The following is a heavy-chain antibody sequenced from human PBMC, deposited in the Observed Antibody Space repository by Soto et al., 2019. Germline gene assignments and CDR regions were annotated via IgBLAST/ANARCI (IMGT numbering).Heavy chain of an antibody. Sequence: QVQLVESGGGVVQPGRSLRLSCAASGFTFSSYAMHWVRQAPGKGLEWVAVISYDGSNKYYADSVKGRFTISRDNSKNTLYLQMNSLRAEDTAVYNCARDRSSGWYRRNGVFDYWGQGTLVTVSS. J-gene: IGHJ4*02. CDR3: ARDRSSGWYRRNGVFDY. D-gene: IGHD6-19*01. CDR1: GFTFSSYA. V-gene: IGHV3-30-3*01. CDR2: ISYDGSNK.